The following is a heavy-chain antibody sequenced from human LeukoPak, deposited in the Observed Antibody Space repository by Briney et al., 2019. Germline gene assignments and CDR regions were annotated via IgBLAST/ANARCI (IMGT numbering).Heavy chain of an antibody. Sequence: PGGSLRLSCVVSGLTFSSYSMSWVRQAPGKGLEWVSGISASGGDTWYPDSVKGRFTISRDNSKNTLYLQMNSLRADDTAVYYCAKDPGIAVAGLFDYWGQGTLVTVSS. D-gene: IGHD6-19*01. J-gene: IGHJ4*02. V-gene: IGHV3-23*01. CDR3: AKDPGIAVAGLFDY. CDR2: ISASGGDT. CDR1: GLTFSSYS.